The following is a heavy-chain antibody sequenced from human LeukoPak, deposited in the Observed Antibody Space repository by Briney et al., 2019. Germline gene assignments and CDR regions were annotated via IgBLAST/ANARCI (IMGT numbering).Heavy chain of an antibody. CDR2: VSGSGSST. CDR1: GFTFSSYA. D-gene: IGHD6-25*01. V-gene: IGHV3-23*01. CDR3: AKDPSSGWPYYFEY. J-gene: IGHJ4*02. Sequence: GGSLRLSCAASGFTFSSYALGWVRQAPGKGLEWVSSVSGSGSSTYYAGSVKGRFTISRDNSKNTLYLQMNSLRAEDTAIYYCAKDPSSGWPYYFEYWGQGTLVSVSS.